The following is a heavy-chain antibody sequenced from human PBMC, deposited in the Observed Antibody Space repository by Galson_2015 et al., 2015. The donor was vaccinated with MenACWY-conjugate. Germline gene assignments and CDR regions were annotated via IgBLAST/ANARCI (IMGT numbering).Heavy chain of an antibody. Sequence: SLRLSCAASGFTFSNAWMNWVRQAPGKGLEWVGRIKSKTDGGTTDYAASVKGRFTISRDDSKNTLYLQMNSLKTEDTAVYYCTTDFYDYVWGSYPPVRYFDYWGQGTLVTVSS. CDR1: GFTFSNAW. J-gene: IGHJ4*02. D-gene: IGHD3-16*02. V-gene: IGHV3-15*07. CDR2: IKSKTDGGTT. CDR3: TTDFYDYVWGSYPPVRYFDY.